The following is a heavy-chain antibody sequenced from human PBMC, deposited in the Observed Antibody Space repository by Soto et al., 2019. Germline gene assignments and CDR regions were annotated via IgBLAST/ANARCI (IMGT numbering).Heavy chain of an antibody. CDR2: TYYRSKWYN. V-gene: IGHV6-1*01. Sequence: SQTLPLTGAISGGSVSSNSAAWNWIRKSPSRGLEWLGRTYYRSKWYNDYAVSVKSRITINPDTSKNQFSLQLNSVTPEDTAVYYCARVGYVSSGYNWFDPWGQGTLVTVSS. D-gene: IGHD3-22*01. CDR1: GGSVSSNSAA. J-gene: IGHJ5*02. CDR3: ARVGYVSSGYNWFDP.